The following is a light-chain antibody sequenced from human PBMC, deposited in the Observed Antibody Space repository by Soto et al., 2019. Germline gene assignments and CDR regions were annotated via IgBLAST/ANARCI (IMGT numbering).Light chain of an antibody. J-gene: IGKJ4*01. CDR2: DAS. CDR1: QSINNY. Sequence: EIVLTQSPVTLSLSPGERATLSCRASQSINNYLASYQQKPGQPPRLLIYDASNRATAIPVRFSGSGSGTDFTLTISSLEPEDSAVYYCQYRGIWPPGATLGGGTKVEMK. V-gene: IGKV3-11*01. CDR3: QYRGIWPPGAT.